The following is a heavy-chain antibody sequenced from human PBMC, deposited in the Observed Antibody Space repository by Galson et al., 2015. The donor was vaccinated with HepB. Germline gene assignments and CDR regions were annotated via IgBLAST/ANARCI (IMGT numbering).Heavy chain of an antibody. J-gene: IGHJ4*02. Sequence: SVKVSCKASGYTFTTYGIHWVRQAPGRGLDWMGWISAYNGDTNYPQNLQGRVTMTTDTSTSTAYMELRSLRSDDTAVYYCARENWNDVCYYFDFWGQGTLVTVSS. CDR3: ARENWNDVCYYFDF. V-gene: IGHV1-18*04. D-gene: IGHD1-1*01. CDR2: ISAYNGDT. CDR1: GYTFTTYG.